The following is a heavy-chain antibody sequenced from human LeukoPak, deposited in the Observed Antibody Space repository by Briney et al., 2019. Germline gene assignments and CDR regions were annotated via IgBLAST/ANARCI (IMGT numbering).Heavy chain of an antibody. D-gene: IGHD2-15*01. Sequence: GGSLRLSCAASGFTFSNYWMTWVRQAPGKGLEWVANIKEEGREKYYVDSVKGRFTISRDNAKDSLYLQMNSLRAEETAVYYCARSTWRYSLDFWGQGTLVSVSS. V-gene: IGHV3-7*01. J-gene: IGHJ4*02. CDR3: ARSTWRYSLDF. CDR2: IKEEGREK. CDR1: GFTFSNYW.